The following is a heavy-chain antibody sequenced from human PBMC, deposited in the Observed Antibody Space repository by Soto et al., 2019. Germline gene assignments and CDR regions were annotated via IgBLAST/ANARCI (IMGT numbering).Heavy chain of an antibody. J-gene: IGHJ3*02. CDR1: GFTFSSYG. Sequence: GGSLRLSCAASGFTFSSYGMHWVRQAPGKGLEWVAVISYDGSNKYYADSVKGRFTIYSENSKNTLYLAMNSLRAEDTAVYYCAKGLPDYHDSSGYPAFDIWGQGTMVTVSS. V-gene: IGHV3-30*18. D-gene: IGHD3-22*01. CDR3: AKGLPDYHDSSGYPAFDI. CDR2: ISYDGSNK.